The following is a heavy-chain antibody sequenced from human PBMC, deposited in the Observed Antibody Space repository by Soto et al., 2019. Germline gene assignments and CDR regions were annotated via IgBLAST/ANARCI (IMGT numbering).Heavy chain of an antibody. CDR3: ARGLEYVYGMDV. CDR1: RGSISSGGHS. Sequence: QLQLQESGSGLVKPSQTLSLTCAVSRGSISSGGHSWNWIRQSPGKGLEWIGFIYDSGRTYYNPSLTSRVTISRDRSKNQFSLKLISVTAADTAVYYCARGLEYVYGMDVWGQGTTVTVSS. V-gene: IGHV4-30-2*06. J-gene: IGHJ6*02. CDR2: IYDSGRT. D-gene: IGHD2-8*01.